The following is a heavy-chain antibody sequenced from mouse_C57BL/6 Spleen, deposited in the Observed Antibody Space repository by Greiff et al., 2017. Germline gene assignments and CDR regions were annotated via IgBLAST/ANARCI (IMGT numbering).Heavy chain of an antibody. V-gene: IGHV1-61*01. CDR2: IYPSDSET. CDR3: SRRKYDYDCWYFDV. CDR1: GYTFTSYW. J-gene: IGHJ1*03. D-gene: IGHD2-4*01. Sequence: QVHVKQPGAELVRPGSSVKLSCKASGYTFTSYWMDWVKQRPGQGLEWIGNIYPSDSETNYNQKFKDKATLTEDKSSSTAYMQLSSLTSEDSAVYYCSRRKYDYDCWYFDVWGTGTTVTVSS.